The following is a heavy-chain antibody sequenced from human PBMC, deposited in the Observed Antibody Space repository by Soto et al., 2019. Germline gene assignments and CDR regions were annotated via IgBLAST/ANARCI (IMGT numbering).Heavy chain of an antibody. Sequence: GGSLRLSCEASGFTSSSYVMHWVRQAPGKGLEWVALISFDGSKKNYADSVKGRFTISRDNSKNMMYLQMNSLRAEDTAVYYCAKSPQPIAVAGTVVWFDPWGQGTLVTVSS. CDR1: GFTSSSYV. CDR2: ISFDGSKK. CDR3: AKSPQPIAVAGTVVWFDP. V-gene: IGHV3-30-3*02. D-gene: IGHD6-19*01. J-gene: IGHJ5*02.